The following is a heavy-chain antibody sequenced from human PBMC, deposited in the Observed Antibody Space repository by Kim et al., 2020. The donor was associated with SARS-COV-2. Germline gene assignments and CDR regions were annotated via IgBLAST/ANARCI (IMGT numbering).Heavy chain of an antibody. D-gene: IGHD4-17*01. Sequence: ASVKVSCKASGYTFTSYYMHWVRQAPGQGLEWMGIINPSGGSTSYAQKFQGRVTMTRDTSTSTVYMELSSLRSEDTAVYYCARDLTTVTTYDDYYYGLDVWGQGTTVTVSS. CDR2: INPSGGST. J-gene: IGHJ6*02. V-gene: IGHV1-46*01. CDR1: GYTFTSYY. CDR3: ARDLTTVTTYDDYYYGLDV.